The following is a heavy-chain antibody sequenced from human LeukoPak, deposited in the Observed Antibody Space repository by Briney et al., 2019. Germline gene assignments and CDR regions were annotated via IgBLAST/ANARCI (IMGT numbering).Heavy chain of an antibody. V-gene: IGHV4-34*01. D-gene: IGHD4-17*01. CDR1: GGSFSGYY. CDR3: ARTVLYGDYEGCFDY. Sequence: SETLSLTCAVYGGSFSGYYWSWIRQPPGKGLEWIGEINHSGSTNYNPSLKSRVTISVDTSKNQFSLKLSSVTAADTAVYYCARTVLYGDYEGCFDYWGQGTLVTVSS. J-gene: IGHJ4*02. CDR2: INHSGST.